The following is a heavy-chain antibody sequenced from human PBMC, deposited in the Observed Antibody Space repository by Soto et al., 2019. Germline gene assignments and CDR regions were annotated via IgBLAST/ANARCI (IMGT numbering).Heavy chain of an antibody. CDR3: AKGLGNAKEV. J-gene: IGHJ6*02. CDR1: GFNFGSYG. V-gene: IGHV3-23*01. Sequence: WGSLRLSCSASGFNFGSYGMSWVRQAPGKGLEWVSGLTASGLNTYYTDSVKGRFTISRDNSRNTVYLQMSGLRVEDTAVFHCAKGLGNAKEVWGQGTTVTVSS. D-gene: IGHD2-8*01. CDR2: LTASGLNT.